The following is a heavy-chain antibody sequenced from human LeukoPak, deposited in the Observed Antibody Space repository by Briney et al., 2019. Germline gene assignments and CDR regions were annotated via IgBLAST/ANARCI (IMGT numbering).Heavy chain of an antibody. J-gene: IGHJ5*02. D-gene: IGHD2-2*01. Sequence: SLKLSCKASGYTFTGYYMHWVRQAPGQGLEWMGWINPNSGGTNYAQKFQGRVTMTRDTSISTAYMELSRLRSDDTAVYYCARGRRIVVPAASQVDPWGQGTLVTVSS. CDR1: GYTFTGYY. V-gene: IGHV1-2*02. CDR3: ARGRRIVVPAASQVDP. CDR2: INPNSGGT.